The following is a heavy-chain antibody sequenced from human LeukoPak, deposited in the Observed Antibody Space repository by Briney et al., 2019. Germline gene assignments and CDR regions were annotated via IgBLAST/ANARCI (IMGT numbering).Heavy chain of an antibody. V-gene: IGHV3-23*01. J-gene: IGHJ4*02. Sequence: GGSLRLSCAGSGFTITSNAMSWVRQAPGKGLEWVSGISGSGGSTYYADSVKGRFTISRDKSKNTVYLQMNSLRAEDTAVYYCAKDVSYGDYESDHDYWGQGTLVTVSS. D-gene: IGHD4-17*01. CDR1: GFTITSNA. CDR3: AKDVSYGDYESDHDY. CDR2: ISGSGGST.